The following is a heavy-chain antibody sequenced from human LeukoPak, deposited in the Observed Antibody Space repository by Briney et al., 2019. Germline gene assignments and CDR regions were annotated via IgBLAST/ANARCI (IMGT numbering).Heavy chain of an antibody. CDR1: GGSISSYY. J-gene: IGHJ3*02. CDR3: ARHNSGSSQFDAFDI. CDR2: IYYSGST. V-gene: IGHV4-59*08. D-gene: IGHD1-26*01. Sequence: SETLSLTCTVSGGSISSYYWSWIRQPPGKGLEWIGYIYYSGSTNYNPSLKSRVTISVDTSKNQFSLKLSSVTAADTAVYYCARHNSGSSQFDAFDIWGQGTMVTVSS.